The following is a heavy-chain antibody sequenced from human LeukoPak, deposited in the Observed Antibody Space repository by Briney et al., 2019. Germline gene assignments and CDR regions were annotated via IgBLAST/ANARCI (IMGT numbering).Heavy chain of an antibody. D-gene: IGHD3-16*01. J-gene: IGHJ6*02. CDR1: GFTFSDYY. V-gene: IGHV3-11*01. CDR3: ARGYVSYYYYGMDV. Sequence: GGSLRLSCAASGFTFSDYYMSWIRQAPGKGLEWVSYISSSGSTIYYADSVKGRFTISRDNAKNSLYLQMNSLRAEDTAVYCCARGYVSYYYYGMDVWGQGTTVTVSS. CDR2: ISSSGSTI.